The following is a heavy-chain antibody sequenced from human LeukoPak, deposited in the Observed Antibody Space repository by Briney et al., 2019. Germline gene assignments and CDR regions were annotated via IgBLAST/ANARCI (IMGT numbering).Heavy chain of an antibody. Sequence: SQTLPLTCAISGDSVSSNTGAWNWIRQSPSRGLEWLGRTYYRSKWYNDYAVSVKSRIAVNPDTSKNQFSLQLNSVTPEDTAVYYCARETNVKHDSSGYYYFDYWSQGTLVTVSS. J-gene: IGHJ4*02. V-gene: IGHV6-1*01. CDR2: TYYRSKWYN. D-gene: IGHD3-22*01. CDR1: GDSVSSNTGA. CDR3: ARETNVKHDSSGYYYFDY.